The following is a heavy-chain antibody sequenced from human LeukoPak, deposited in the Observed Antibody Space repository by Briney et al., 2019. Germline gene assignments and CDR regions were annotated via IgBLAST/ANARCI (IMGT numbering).Heavy chain of an antibody. D-gene: IGHD3-9*01. V-gene: IGHV3-23*01. Sequence: GGSLRLSCATSGFTFSNWAMSGVGQAPGKGLEWVSGISVRGGSKYYADSVKGPFTISRDNSKNTLFLQMNSLRADDTAVYYCAKDLNILTGFDSWGQGTLVTVSS. CDR3: AKDLNILTGFDS. J-gene: IGHJ4*02. CDR2: ISVRGGSK. CDR1: GFTFSNWA.